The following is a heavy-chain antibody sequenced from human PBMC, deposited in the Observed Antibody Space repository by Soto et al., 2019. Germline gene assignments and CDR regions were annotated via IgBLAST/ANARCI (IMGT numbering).Heavy chain of an antibody. D-gene: IGHD6-13*01. CDR1: GFTFSSYA. Sequence: VGSLRLSCAASGFTFSSYAMSWVRQAPGKGLEWVSAISGSGGSTYYADSAKGRFTISRDNSKNTLYLQMNSLRAEDTAVYYCAKGSYRSSWYSRPQSADYYGMDVWGQGTTVTVSS. J-gene: IGHJ6*02. CDR2: ISGSGGST. V-gene: IGHV3-23*01. CDR3: AKGSYRSSWYSRPQSADYYGMDV.